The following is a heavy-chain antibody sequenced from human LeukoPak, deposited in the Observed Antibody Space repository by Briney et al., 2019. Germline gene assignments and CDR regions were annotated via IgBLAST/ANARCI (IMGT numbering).Heavy chain of an antibody. CDR3: ARHSGYSYGYAYYYYYMDV. V-gene: IGHV4-39*01. J-gene: IGHJ6*03. D-gene: IGHD5-18*01. CDR2: IYYSGST. CDR1: GGSISSSSYY. Sequence: KSSETLSLTCTVSGGSISSSSYYWGWIRQPPGKGLEWIGSIYYSGSTYYNPSLESRVTISVDPSKNQFSLKLSSVTAADTAVYYCARHSGYSYGYAYYYYYMDVWGKGTTVTVSS.